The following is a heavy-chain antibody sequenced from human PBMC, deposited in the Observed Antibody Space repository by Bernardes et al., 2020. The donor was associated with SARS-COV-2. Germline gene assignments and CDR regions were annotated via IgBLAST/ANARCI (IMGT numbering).Heavy chain of an antibody. CDR1: GSFFENYQ. Sequence: GGSLRLSCAASGSFFENYQIHWVRQAPGKGLEWVSSISGSGSYINYAASLQGRFTISRDNTRNSVFLQVNSLGAEDTAVYYCARDVGFCGGECSHYYYNGLDVWGQGTTVSVSS. J-gene: IGHJ6*02. CDR2: ISGSGSYI. D-gene: IGHD2-21*01. V-gene: IGHV3-21*01. CDR3: ARDVGFCGGECSHYYYNGLDV.